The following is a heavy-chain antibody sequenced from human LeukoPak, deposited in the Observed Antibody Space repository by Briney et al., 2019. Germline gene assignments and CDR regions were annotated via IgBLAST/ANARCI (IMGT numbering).Heavy chain of an antibody. CDR2: IRGSSSYI. Sequence: PGGSLRLSCAASGFTFSAFSMKWVRQAPGKGLEWVSSIRGSSSYIYYADSVKGRFTISRDNAKNLVYLQMNSLRAEDTAVYYCARGWGRSWDENWFDAWGQGIRVTASS. J-gene: IGHJ5*02. CDR3: ARGWGRSWDENWFDA. V-gene: IGHV3-21*01. CDR1: GFTFSAFS. D-gene: IGHD3-16*01.